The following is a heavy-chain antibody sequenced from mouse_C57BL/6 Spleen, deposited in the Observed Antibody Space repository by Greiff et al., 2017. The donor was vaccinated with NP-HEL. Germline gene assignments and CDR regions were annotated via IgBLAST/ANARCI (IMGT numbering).Heavy chain of an antibody. Sequence: VQLQQSGAELVRPGTSVKVSCKASGYAFTNYLIEWVKQRPGQGLEWIGVINPGSGGTNYNEKFKGKATLTADKSSSTAYMQLSSLTSEDSAVYFCARSDYYGSSYRYYAMDYWGQGTSVTVSS. CDR3: ARSDYYGSSYRYYAMDY. CDR2: INPGSGGT. J-gene: IGHJ4*01. CDR1: GYAFTNYL. V-gene: IGHV1-54*01. D-gene: IGHD1-1*01.